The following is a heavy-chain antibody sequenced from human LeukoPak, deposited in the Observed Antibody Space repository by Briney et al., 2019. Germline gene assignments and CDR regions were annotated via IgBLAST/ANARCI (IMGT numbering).Heavy chain of an antibody. CDR2: SYHSGST. V-gene: IGHV4-39*01. J-gene: IGHJ4*02. D-gene: IGHD5-12*01. CDR1: GGSVSNSNHY. CDR3: ARRSPDSSAYGNYFDY. Sequence: SETLSLICTVSGGSVSNSNHYWAWMRQTPGKGLEWIGQSYHSGSTHYSASLKSRVTISVDTSKSQFSLQLTSVTAADTARYFCARRSPDSSAYGNYFDYWGQGILVTASS.